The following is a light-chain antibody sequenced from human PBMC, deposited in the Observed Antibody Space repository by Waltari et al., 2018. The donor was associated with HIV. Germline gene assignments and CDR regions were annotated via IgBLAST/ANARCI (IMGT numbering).Light chain of an antibody. CDR2: STD. CDR3: ATWEDSLSGWV. V-gene: IGLV1-47*01. CDR1: PSDIGSNN. Sequence: QSVLTQPPSASGTPGQRVTISCSGIPSDIGSNNVCWYQLLPGPTPKHLMLSTDRRRSGVPDRFSGSKSGTSASLVISGLRSEDEGDDYGATWEDSLSGWVFGGGTKLTVL. J-gene: IGLJ3*02.